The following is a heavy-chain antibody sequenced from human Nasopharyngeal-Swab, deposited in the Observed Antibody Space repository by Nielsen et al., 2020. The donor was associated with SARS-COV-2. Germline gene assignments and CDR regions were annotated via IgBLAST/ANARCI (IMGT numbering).Heavy chain of an antibody. V-gene: IGHV1-2*06. CDR1: GYTFTGYY. Sequence: ASVKVSCKASGYTFTGYYMHWVRQAPGQGLEWMGRINPNSGGTNYAQKFQGRVTMTRDTSISTAYMELSRLRSDDTAVYYCARARCSSGWYVDYWGQGTLVTVSS. CDR2: INPNSGGT. J-gene: IGHJ4*02. D-gene: IGHD6-19*01. CDR3: ARARCSSGWYVDY.